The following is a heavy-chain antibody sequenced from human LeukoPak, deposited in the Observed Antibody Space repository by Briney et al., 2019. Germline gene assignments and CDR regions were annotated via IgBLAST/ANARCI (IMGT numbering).Heavy chain of an antibody. CDR1: GYSFTSYW. V-gene: IGHV5-51*01. Sequence: GGPLKISCKGSGYSFTSYWIGWVRQMPGKGLEWMGIIYPGDSDTRYSPSFQGQVTISADKSISTAYLQWSSLKASDTAMYYCASLSSPNYYGMDVWGQGTTVTVSS. CDR2: IYPGDSDT. J-gene: IGHJ6*02. D-gene: IGHD5/OR15-5a*01. CDR3: ASLSSPNYYGMDV.